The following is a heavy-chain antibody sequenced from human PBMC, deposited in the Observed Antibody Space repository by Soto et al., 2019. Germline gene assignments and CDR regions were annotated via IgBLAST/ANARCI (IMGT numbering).Heavy chain of an antibody. CDR2: ISAYNGNT. D-gene: IGHD3-10*01. J-gene: IGHJ5*02. Sequence: QVQLVQSGAEVKKPGASVKVSCKASGYTFTSYGISWVRQAPGQGREWMGWISAYNGNTNYAQKLQGRVTMTTDTSTSTAYMELRSLRSDDTAVYYCARVTGVGSYYNDKNWFDPWGQGTLVTVSS. V-gene: IGHV1-18*01. CDR1: GYTFTSYG. CDR3: ARVTGVGSYYNDKNWFDP.